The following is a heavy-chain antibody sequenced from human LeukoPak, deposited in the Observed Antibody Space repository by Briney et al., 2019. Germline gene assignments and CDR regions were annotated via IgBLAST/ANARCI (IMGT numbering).Heavy chain of an antibody. J-gene: IGHJ4*02. V-gene: IGHV4-59*01. CDR1: GGSISSYY. D-gene: IGHD5-18*01. Sequence: SETLSLTCTVSGGSISSYYWSWTRQPPGKGLEWIGYIYYSGGTNYNPSLKSRVTISVDTSKNQFSLKLSSVTAADTAVYYCARDDQYSYGLDYWGQGTLVTVSS. CDR2: IYYSGGT. CDR3: ARDDQYSYGLDY.